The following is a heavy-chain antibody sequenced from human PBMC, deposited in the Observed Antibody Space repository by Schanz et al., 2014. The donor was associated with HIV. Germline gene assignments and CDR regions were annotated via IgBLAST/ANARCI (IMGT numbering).Heavy chain of an antibody. J-gene: IGHJ4*02. Sequence: QVQLVESGGGVVQPGRSLRLSCAASGFTFSSYGMHWVRQAPGKGLEWVAVIWYDGSNKYYADSVKGRFTISRDNSKNTLYLQMNSLRAEDTAVYYCARDGYNSMSRKDYYFDSWGQGTLVTVSS. CDR2: IWYDGSNK. CDR3: ARDGYNSMSRKDYYFDS. V-gene: IGHV3-33*01. D-gene: IGHD5-12*01. CDR1: GFTFSSYG.